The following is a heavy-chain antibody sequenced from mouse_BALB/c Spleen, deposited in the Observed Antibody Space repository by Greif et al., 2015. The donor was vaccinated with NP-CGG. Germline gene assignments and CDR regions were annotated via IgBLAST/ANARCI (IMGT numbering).Heavy chain of an antibody. CDR1: GFNIKDYY. J-gene: IGHJ4*01. CDR2: IDPENGNT. CDR3: ARRIHYYAMDY. V-gene: IGHV14-1*02. Sequence: EVQLVESGAELVRPGALVKLSCKASGFNIKDYYMHWVKQRPEQGLEWIGWIDPENGNTIYDPKFQGKASITADTSSNTAYLQLSSLTSEDTAVYYCARRIHYYAMDYWGQGTSVIVSS.